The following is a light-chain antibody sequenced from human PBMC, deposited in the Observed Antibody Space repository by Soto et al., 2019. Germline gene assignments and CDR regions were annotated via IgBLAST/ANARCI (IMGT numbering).Light chain of an antibody. V-gene: IGLV2-14*01. Sequence: QSVLTQPASVSGSPGQSITISCTGTSSDVGGYNYVSWYQQHPGKAPKLLIYEVSNRPSGVSNRFSAPKSGNTASLTISGLQAEDEADYYCSSYTTSSTLDVFGTGTKLTVL. CDR2: EVS. CDR3: SSYTTSSTLDV. J-gene: IGLJ1*01. CDR1: SSDVGGYNY.